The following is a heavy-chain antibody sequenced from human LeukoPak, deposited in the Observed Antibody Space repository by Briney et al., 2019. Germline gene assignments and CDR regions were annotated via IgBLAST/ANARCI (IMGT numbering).Heavy chain of an antibody. CDR2: IGAYNGNT. Sequence: ASVKVSCKASGYTFTSYGISWVRQAPGQGLEWMGWIGAYNGNTNYAQKLQGRVTMTTDTSTSTAYMELRSLRSDDTAVYYCARGDYYGSGSYPPEYWGQGTLVTVSS. CDR3: ARGDYYGSGSYPPEY. J-gene: IGHJ4*02. D-gene: IGHD3-10*01. V-gene: IGHV1-18*01. CDR1: GYTFTSYG.